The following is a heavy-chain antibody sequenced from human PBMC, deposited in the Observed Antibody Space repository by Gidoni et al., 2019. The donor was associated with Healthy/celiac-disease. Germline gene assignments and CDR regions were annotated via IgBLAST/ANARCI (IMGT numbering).Heavy chain of an antibody. J-gene: IGHJ5*02. D-gene: IGHD2-15*01. CDR2: IYYSGST. CDR3: ARIVVADGWFDP. CDR1: GGSISSYY. V-gene: IGHV4-59*01. Sequence: QVQLQESGPGLVKPSETLSLTCTVSGGSISSYYWSWIRQPPGKGLEWIGYIYYSGSTNYNPSLKSRVTISVDTSKNQFSLKLSSVTAADTAVYYCARIVVADGWFDPWGQGTLVTVSS.